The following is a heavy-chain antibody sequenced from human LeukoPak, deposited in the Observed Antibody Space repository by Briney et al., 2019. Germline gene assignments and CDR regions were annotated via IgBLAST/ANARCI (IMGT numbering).Heavy chain of an antibody. CDR2: ISGSGGST. D-gene: IGHD6-13*01. V-gene: IGHV3-23*01. CDR1: GFTFSSYA. CDR3: AKDKGSHEQNYAFDI. Sequence: PGGSMRLSCAASGFTFSSYAMSGVRQAPGKGLEWVSAISGSGGSTYYADSVKGRFTISRDNSKNTLYLQMNSLRAEDTAVYYCAKDKGSHEQNYAFDIWGQGTMVTVSS. J-gene: IGHJ3*02.